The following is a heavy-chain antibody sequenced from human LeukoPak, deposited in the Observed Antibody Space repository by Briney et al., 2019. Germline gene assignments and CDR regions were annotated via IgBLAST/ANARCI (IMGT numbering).Heavy chain of an antibody. V-gene: IGHV4-39*07. Sequence: SETLSLTCTVSGASISIITYYWGWIRQPPGKGLEWIVTFYHSGSTYYNPSLRGRVTISVDTSKNEFSLKMTSVTAADTATYYCARDRPLLSSWSWFDPWGQGTLVTVSS. J-gene: IGHJ5*02. D-gene: IGHD6-13*01. CDR1: GASISIITYY. CDR3: ARDRPLLSSWSWFDP. CDR2: FYHSGST.